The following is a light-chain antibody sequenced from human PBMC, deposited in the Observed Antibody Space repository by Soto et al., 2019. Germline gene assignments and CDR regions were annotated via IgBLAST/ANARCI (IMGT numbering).Light chain of an antibody. Sequence: SYELTQPPSVSVAPGQTARITCGGNNIGRKSVHWYQQEPGQAPVLVVYDDTDRPSGIPERFSGSNSENTATLTISRVEAGDEADYYCEAWDDSLNGPVFGGGTKVTVL. CDR3: EAWDDSLNGPV. CDR2: DDT. J-gene: IGLJ3*02. CDR1: NIGRKS. V-gene: IGLV3-21*02.